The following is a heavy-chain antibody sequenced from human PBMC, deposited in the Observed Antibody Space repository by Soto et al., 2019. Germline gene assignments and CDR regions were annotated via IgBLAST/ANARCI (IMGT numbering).Heavy chain of an antibody. V-gene: IGHV4-59*08. CDR3: ARHSTGLDV. J-gene: IGHJ6*04. CDR2: IHYSGST. CDR1: GGSISSYY. Sequence: QVQLQESGPGLVKPSETLSLTCTVSGGSISSYYWSWIRQPPGKGLEWIGYIHYSGSTHYNRSLKSRVTISLDTSKNQFSLKLTSVTAADSAVYYCARHSTGLDVWGKGTTATVSS. D-gene: IGHD3-9*01.